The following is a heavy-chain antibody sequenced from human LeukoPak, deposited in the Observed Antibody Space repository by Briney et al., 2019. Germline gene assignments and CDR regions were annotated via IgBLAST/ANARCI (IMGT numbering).Heavy chain of an antibody. Sequence: GGSLRLSCTASGFSGPSSAMAWVRQAPGKGLEWVSHIGAGASNKYCADSVKGRFTISRDYSRKTVYLQMNSLRAEDTAVHYCAQSYDSGGYPLGDSWGQGTLVTVSS. CDR2: IGAGASNK. CDR1: GFSGPSSA. V-gene: IGHV3-23*01. J-gene: IGHJ4*02. D-gene: IGHD3-22*01. CDR3: AQSYDSGGYPLGDS.